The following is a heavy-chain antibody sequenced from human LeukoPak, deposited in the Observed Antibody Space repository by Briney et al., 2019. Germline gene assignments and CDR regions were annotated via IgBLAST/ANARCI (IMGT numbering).Heavy chain of an antibody. V-gene: IGHV4-31*03. J-gene: IGHJ6*03. CDR2: IYYSGST. Sequence: SETLSLTCTVSGGSISSGGYYWSWIRQHPGKGLEWIGYIYYSGSTYYNPSLKSRVTISVDTSKNQFSLKLSSVTAADTAAYYCARVGKYSYGFGVAKYYYYYYMDVWGKGTTVTVSS. D-gene: IGHD5-18*01. CDR3: ARVGKYSYGFGVAKYYYYYYMDV. CDR1: GGSISSGGYY.